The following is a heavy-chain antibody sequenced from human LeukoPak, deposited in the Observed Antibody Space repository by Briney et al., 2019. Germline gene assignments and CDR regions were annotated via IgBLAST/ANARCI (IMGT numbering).Heavy chain of an antibody. V-gene: IGHV3-73*01. Sequence: GGSLRLSCAASGFTFSSYAMSWVRQASGKGLEWVGRIRSKANSYATAYAASVKGRFTISRDDSKNTAYLQMNSLKTEDTAVYYCTRGSGTINWFDPWGQGTLVTVSS. CDR3: TRGSGTINWFDP. CDR2: IRSKANSYAT. CDR1: GFTFSSYA. J-gene: IGHJ5*02. D-gene: IGHD2-15*01.